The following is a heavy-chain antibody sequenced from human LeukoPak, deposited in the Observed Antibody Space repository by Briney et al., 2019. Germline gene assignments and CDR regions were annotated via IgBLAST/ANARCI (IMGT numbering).Heavy chain of an antibody. CDR2: IYYSGST. J-gene: IGHJ3*02. D-gene: IGHD3-10*01. V-gene: IGHV4-59*01. CDR3: ARAPGVWFGEPSGAFDI. Sequence: SETLSLTCSVSGGSISSYYWSWIRQPPGKGLEWIGNIYYSGSTNYNPSLKSRVTISVDTSKNQFSLKLSSVTAADTAVYYCARAPGVWFGEPSGAFDIWGQGTMVTVSS. CDR1: GGSISSYY.